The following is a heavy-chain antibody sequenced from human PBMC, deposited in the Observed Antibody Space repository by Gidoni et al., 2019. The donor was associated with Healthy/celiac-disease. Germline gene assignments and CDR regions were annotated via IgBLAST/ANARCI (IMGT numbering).Heavy chain of an antibody. Sequence: QLQLQESGPGLVKPSETLSLTCTVSGGSSSSSSYYWGWIRQPPGKGREWIGSLYYRGSTSYNPSLKSRVTRSVDTSKNHFSLKLSSVTAADTAVYYCAWHGSGPFDYWGQGTLVTVSS. V-gene: IGHV4-39*01. D-gene: IGHD3-10*01. CDR3: AWHGSGPFDY. J-gene: IGHJ4*02. CDR2: LYYRGST. CDR1: GGSSSSSSYY.